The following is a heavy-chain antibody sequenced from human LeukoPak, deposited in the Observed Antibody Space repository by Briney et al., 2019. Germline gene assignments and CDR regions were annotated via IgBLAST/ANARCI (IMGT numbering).Heavy chain of an antibody. CDR2: IYYSGST. CDR3: AHSSGYYRHDY. D-gene: IGHD3-22*01. V-gene: IGHV4-59*01. J-gene: IGHJ4*02. CDR1: GGSISSYH. Sequence: PSETLSLTCTVSGGSISSYHWSWIRQPPGKGLEWIGYIYYSGSTNYNPSLKSRVTISVDTSKNPFSLKLSSVTAADTAVYYCAHSSGYYRHDYWGQGTLVTVSS.